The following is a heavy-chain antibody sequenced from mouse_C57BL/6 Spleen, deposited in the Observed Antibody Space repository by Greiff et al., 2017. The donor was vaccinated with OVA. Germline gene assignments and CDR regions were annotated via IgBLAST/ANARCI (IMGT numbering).Heavy chain of an antibody. CDR3: ARKGYDYDFAY. CDR1: GFISSDYG. CDR2: SSSGSSTI. D-gene: IGHD2-4*01. J-gene: IGHJ3*01. V-gene: IGHV5-17*01. Sequence: EVKLQELGGGLVKLGGPLKLPFAAPGFISSDYGMHWVRQAPEKGLEWVAYSSSGSSTIYYADTVKGRFTISRDNAKNTLFLQMTSLRSEDTAMYYCARKGYDYDFAYWGQGTLVTVSA.